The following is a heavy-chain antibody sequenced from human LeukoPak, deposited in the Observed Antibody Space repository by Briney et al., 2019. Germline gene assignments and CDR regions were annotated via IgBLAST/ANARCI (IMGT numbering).Heavy chain of an antibody. Sequence: KPSETLSLTCTVSGGSISSYYWSWIRQPPGKGLEWIGYIYYSGSTNYNPSLKSRVTISVDTSKNQFSLKLSSVTAADTDVYWCARFWWYYCRFSGYFFDAFDIWERGKIVTVSS. CDR3: ARFWWYYCRFSGYFFDAFDI. V-gene: IGHV4-59*01. J-gene: IGHJ3*02. D-gene: IGHD3-22*01. CDR2: IYYSGST. CDR1: GGSISSYY.